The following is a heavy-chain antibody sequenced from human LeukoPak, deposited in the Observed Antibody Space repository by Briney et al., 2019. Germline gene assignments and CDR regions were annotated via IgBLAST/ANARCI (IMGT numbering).Heavy chain of an antibody. CDR1: GFTLSNYG. CDR2: TDTSGNYI. Sequence: GGSLRLSCAASGFTLSNYGMNWVRQAPGKGLEWVSFTDTSGNYIYYGDSVKGRFTISRDNAKNLVFLQMNGLRAEDTAVYYCARGRSITLLRGVAMSDGFDIWGQGAMVADSS. V-gene: IGHV3-21*01. CDR3: ARGRSITLLRGVAMSDGFDI. D-gene: IGHD3-10*01. J-gene: IGHJ3*02.